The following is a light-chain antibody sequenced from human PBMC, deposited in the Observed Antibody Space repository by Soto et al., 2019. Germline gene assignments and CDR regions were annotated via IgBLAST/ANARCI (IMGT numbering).Light chain of an antibody. CDR2: AAS. V-gene: IGKV3-11*01. J-gene: IGKJ1*01. CDR1: QSVSSY. Sequence: EIVLTQSPSALSLSPGERATLSCRASQSVSSYLGWYQQKPGQAPRLLIYAASNRATGVPARFSGSGSGTDFTLTISSLEPEDFAVYYCQQRSNWSWTFGQGTKVDIK. CDR3: QQRSNWSWT.